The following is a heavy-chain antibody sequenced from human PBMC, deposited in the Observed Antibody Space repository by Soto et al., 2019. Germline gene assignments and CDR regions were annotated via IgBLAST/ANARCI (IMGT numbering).Heavy chain of an antibody. CDR3: ARGRSHNWNYGIGMDV. J-gene: IGHJ6*02. CDR2: TYYRSKWYN. CDR1: GDSVSSNSAA. V-gene: IGHV6-1*01. Sequence: SQTLPITCAISGDSVSSNSAAWNWIRQSPSRGLEWLGRTYYRSKWYNDYAVSVKSRITINPDTSKNQFSLQLNSVTPEDTAVYYCARGRSHNWNYGIGMDVWGQGTTVTVSS. D-gene: IGHD1-7*01.